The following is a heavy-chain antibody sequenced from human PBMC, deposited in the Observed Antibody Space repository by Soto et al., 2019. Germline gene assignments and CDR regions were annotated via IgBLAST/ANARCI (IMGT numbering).Heavy chain of an antibody. V-gene: IGHV5-51*03. CDR1: GYSFISHW. CDR2: IDPGDSNT. J-gene: IGHJ4*02. D-gene: IGHD4-17*01. Sequence: VQLVQSGAEVKKPGESLKISCKGSGYSFISHWIGWVRQMPGKGLEWMGIIDPGDSNTKYSPSLQGQVTISADKSISTAYLQWNSLKASDTAMYYCARPSYGAADYWGQGTLVTVSS. CDR3: ARPSYGAADY.